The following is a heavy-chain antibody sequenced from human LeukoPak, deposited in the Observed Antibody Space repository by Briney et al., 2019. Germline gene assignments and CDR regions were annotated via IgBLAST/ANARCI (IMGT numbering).Heavy chain of an antibody. CDR3: ARDRYYDFWSGPKWYYYYYMDV. J-gene: IGHJ6*03. V-gene: IGHV3-48*03. D-gene: IGHD3-3*01. CDR1: GFTFSSYE. CDR2: VSSSGSTI. Sequence: GGSLRLSCAASGFTFSSYEMNWVRQAPGKGLEWVSYVSSSGSTIYYADSVKGRFTISRDNAKNSLYLQMNSLRAEDTAVYYCARDRYYDFWSGPKWYYYYYMDVWGKGTTVTVSS.